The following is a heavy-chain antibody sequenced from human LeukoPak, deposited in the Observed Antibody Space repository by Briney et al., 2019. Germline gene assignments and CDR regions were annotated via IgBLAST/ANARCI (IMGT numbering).Heavy chain of an antibody. V-gene: IGHV2-5*02. J-gene: IGHJ4*02. CDR1: GFSLSTSGVG. CDR3: AHTTYYYGSGSPAFDY. Sequence: SGPTLVKPAQTLTLTCTFSGFSLSTSGVGVGWIRQPPGKALEWLALIYWDDDKRYSPSLKSRLTITKDTSKNQVVLTMTNMDPVDTATYYCAHTTYYYGSGSPAFDYWGQGTLVTVSS. D-gene: IGHD3-10*01. CDR2: IYWDDDK.